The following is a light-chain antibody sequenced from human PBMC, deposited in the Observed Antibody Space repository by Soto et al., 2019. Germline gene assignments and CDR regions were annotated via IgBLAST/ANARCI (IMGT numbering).Light chain of an antibody. J-gene: IGKJ1*01. Sequence: EIVLTQSPATLSLYPGERATLSCRASQSISSSLAWYQQKPGQAPRLLIYDASTSATGFPARFSGSGSGTDFTLTIGSLEPEDFAVYYCQQRSEWPRTFGQGTKVEIK. CDR1: QSISSS. V-gene: IGKV3-11*01. CDR2: DAS. CDR3: QQRSEWPRT.